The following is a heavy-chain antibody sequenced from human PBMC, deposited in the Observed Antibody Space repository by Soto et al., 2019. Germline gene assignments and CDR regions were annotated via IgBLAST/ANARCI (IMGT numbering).Heavy chain of an antibody. CDR1: GFTFSSYG. J-gene: IGHJ4*02. D-gene: IGHD5-18*01. V-gene: IGHV3-33*01. CDR2: IWYDGSNK. Sequence: QVQLVESGGGVVQPGRSLRLSCAASGFTFSSYGMHWVRQAPGKGLEWVAVIWYDGSNKYYADSVKGRFTISRDNSENTLYLQMNSLRAEDTAVYYCARDGRGYSYGLYWGQGTLVTVSS. CDR3: ARDGRGYSYGLY.